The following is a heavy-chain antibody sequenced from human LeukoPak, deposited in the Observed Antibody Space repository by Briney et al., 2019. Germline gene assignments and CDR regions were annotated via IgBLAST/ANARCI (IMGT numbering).Heavy chain of an antibody. D-gene: IGHD6-13*01. CDR2: IKQEGSEK. CDR1: GFTFSSYW. Sequence: PGGSLRLSCAASGFTFSSYWMSWVRQAPGKGLEWVANIKQEGSEKNYVDSVKGRFTISRDNAKNSLFLQMNNLRAEDTAVYYCARDRGRYSSTWGPGTFDYWGQGTLVTVSS. V-gene: IGHV3-7*01. J-gene: IGHJ4*02. CDR3: ARDRGRYSSTWGPGTFDY.